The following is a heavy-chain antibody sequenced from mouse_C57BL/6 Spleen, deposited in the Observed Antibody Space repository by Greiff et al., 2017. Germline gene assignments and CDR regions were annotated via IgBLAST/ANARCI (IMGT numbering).Heavy chain of an antibody. Sequence: QVQLKESGPELVKPGASVKISCKASGYTFTDYYINWVKQRPGQGLEWIGWIYPGSGNTKYNEKFKGKATLTVDTSSSTAYMQLSSLTSEDSAVYFCARSNGSSYGGTWFAYWGQGTLVTVSA. CDR3: ARSNGSSYGGTWFAY. V-gene: IGHV1-84*01. CDR1: GYTFTDYY. D-gene: IGHD1-1*01. CDR2: IYPGSGNT. J-gene: IGHJ3*01.